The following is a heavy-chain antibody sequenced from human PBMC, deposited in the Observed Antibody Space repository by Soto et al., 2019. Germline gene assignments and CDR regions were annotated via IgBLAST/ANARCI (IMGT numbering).Heavy chain of an antibody. CDR2: VNPNSGNT. CDR3: ARGRRANFAP. CDR1: GYTFTNYD. V-gene: IGHV1-8*01. Sequence: QVQLVQSGAEVKKPGASVRVSCKTSGYTFTNYDIMWVRRVAGQGLEWMGWVNPNSGNTGYAQKLQDRVTMTRDRFISTAYMELRSLTYEDTAVYYCARGRRANFAPWGQGTLVTVSS. D-gene: IGHD6-25*01. J-gene: IGHJ5*02.